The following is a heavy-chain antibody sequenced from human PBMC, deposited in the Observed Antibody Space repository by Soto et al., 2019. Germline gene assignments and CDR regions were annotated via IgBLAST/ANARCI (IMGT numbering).Heavy chain of an antibody. CDR2: IYYSGST. D-gene: IGHD2-8*01. CDR3: ARVGPGGMVYATTYYFDY. CDR1: GGSISRYY. J-gene: IGHJ4*02. Sequence: SEALSLTCTVSGGSISRYYWSWILQPPGKGLEWIGYIYYSGSTNYNPSLKSRVTISVDTSKNQFSLKLSSVTAADTAVYYCARVGPGGMVYATTYYFDYWGQGTLVTVS. V-gene: IGHV4-59*13.